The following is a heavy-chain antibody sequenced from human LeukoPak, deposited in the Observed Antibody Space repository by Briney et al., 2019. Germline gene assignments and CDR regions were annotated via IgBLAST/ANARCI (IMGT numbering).Heavy chain of an antibody. CDR1: GGTFSSYA. D-gene: IGHD3-22*01. Sequence: GSSVKVSCKASGGTFSSYAISWVRQAPGQGLEWMGGIIPIFGTANYAQKFQGRVTITTDESTGTAYMELSSLRSEDTAVYYCASSWWGRNYYDSSGYFNWFDPGGQGTLVTVSS. CDR3: ASSWWGRNYYDSSGYFNWFDP. V-gene: IGHV1-69*05. CDR2: IIPIFGTA. J-gene: IGHJ5*02.